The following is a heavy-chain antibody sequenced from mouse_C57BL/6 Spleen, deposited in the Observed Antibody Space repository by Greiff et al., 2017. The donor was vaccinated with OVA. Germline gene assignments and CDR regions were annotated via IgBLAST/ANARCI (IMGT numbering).Heavy chain of an antibody. Sequence: EVQLQQSGPELVKPGASVKISCKASGYTFTDYYMNWVKQSHGKSLEWIGDINPNNGGTSYTQKFKGKATLTVDKSSSTAYMELRSLTSEDSAVYYCARGDGRYFDYWGQGTTLTVSS. J-gene: IGHJ2*01. CDR3: ARGDGRYFDY. D-gene: IGHD3-3*01. CDR2: INPNNGGT. CDR1: GYTFTDYY. V-gene: IGHV1-26*01.